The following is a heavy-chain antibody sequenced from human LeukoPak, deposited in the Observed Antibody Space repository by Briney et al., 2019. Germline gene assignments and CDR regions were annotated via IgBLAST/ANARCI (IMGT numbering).Heavy chain of an antibody. J-gene: IGHJ4*02. CDR3: ARVGPSDIVVVVALDH. V-gene: IGHV3-21*01. Sequence: GGSLRLSCAASGFTFSSYSMNWVRQAPGKGLEWVSSISSSSSYIYYADSVKGRFTISRDNAKNSLYLQMNSLRTEDTAVYYCARVGPSDIVVVVALDHWGQGTLVTVSS. CDR1: GFTFSSYS. CDR2: ISSSSSYI. D-gene: IGHD2-15*01.